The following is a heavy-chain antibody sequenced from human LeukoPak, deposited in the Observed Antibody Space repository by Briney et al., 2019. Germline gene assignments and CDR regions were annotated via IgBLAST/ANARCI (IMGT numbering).Heavy chain of an antibody. V-gene: IGHV1-69*13. CDR3: ARGDGDYVWGTSDERGAFDI. Sequence: SVKVSCKASGGTFSSYAISWVRQAPGQGLEWMGGIIPIFGTANYAQKFQGRVTITADESTSTAYMELSSLRSEDTAVYYCARGDGDYVWGTSDERGAFDIWGQGTMVTVSS. CDR1: GGTFSSYA. D-gene: IGHD3-16*01. J-gene: IGHJ3*02. CDR2: IIPIFGTA.